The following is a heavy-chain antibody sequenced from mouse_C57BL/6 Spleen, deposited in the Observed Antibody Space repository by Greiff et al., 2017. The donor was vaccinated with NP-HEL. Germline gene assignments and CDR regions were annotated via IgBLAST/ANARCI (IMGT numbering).Heavy chain of an antibody. CDR1: GFSLTSYA. CDR2: IWTGGGT. D-gene: IGHD3-1*01. V-gene: IGHV2-9-1*01. CDR3: ARSGNSAWFAY. J-gene: IGHJ3*01. Sequence: VQLQESGPGLVAPSQSLSITCTVSGFSLTSYAISWVRQPPGKGLEWLGVIWTGGGTTYYSALKSRLSISKDNSKSQVFLKMNSLQTDDTARYYCARSGNSAWFAYWGQGTLVTVSA.